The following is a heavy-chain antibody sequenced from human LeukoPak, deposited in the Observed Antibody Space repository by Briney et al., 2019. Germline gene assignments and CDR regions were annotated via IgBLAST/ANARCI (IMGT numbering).Heavy chain of an antibody. V-gene: IGHV4-39*01. Sequence: SETLSLTCTVFGGSISSSDYLWAWIRQPPGKGLELIGNIRYPGSTYYNPSLQSRVTISVDTSKNQFSLKLSSVTAADTAVYYCLRSHGAHWGQGTPVTVSS. CDR1: GGSISSSDYL. CDR2: IRYPGST. J-gene: IGHJ4*02. CDR3: LRSHGAH. D-gene: IGHD3-10*01.